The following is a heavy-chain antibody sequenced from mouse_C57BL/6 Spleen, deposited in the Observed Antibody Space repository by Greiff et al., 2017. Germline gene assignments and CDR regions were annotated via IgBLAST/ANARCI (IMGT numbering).Heavy chain of an antibody. CDR3: ARSGDYDESYYFDY. D-gene: IGHD2-4*01. CDR2: IYPGDGDT. V-gene: IGHV1-82*01. Sequence: QVQLQQPGTELVKPGASVKLSCKASGYAFSSSWMNWVKQRPGKGLEWIGRIYPGDGDTNYNGKFKGKATLTADKSSSTAYMQLSSLTSEDSAVYFCARSGDYDESYYFDYWGQGTTLTVSS. CDR1: GYAFSSSW. J-gene: IGHJ2*01.